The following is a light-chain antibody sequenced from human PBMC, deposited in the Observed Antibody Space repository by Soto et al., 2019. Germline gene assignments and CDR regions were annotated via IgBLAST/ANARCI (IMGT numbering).Light chain of an antibody. CDR1: SSDVGGHDY. CDR3: SSYSSTTLV. V-gene: IGLV2-14*01. J-gene: IGLJ1*01. CDR2: VVR. Sequence: PASVSGSPGQSITISCTGTSSDVGGHDYVSWYQQHPGKAPKLIIYVVRNRPSGVSNRFSGSKSGNTASLTISGLQAEDEADYYCSSYSSTTLVFGTGTKVTVL.